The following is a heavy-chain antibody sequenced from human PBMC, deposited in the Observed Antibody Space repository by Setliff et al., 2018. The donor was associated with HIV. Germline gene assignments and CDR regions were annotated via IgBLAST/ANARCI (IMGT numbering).Heavy chain of an antibody. J-gene: IGHJ4*02. D-gene: IGHD5-12*01. V-gene: IGHV1-46*01. CDR3: VTTGGGYGRDY. CDR1: GYTFTGSYY. Sequence: GASVKVSCKASGYTFTGSYYVHWVRQAPGQGLEWMGVINPGGDSPTYTQKFQGRVSLTRDTSTSTVYMELSRLKSEDTAVYYCVTTGGGYGRDYWGQGTLVTVSS. CDR2: INPGGDSP.